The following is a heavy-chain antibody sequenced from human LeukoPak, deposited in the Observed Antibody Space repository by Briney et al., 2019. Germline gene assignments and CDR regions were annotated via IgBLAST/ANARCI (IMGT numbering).Heavy chain of an antibody. V-gene: IGHV3-7*01. CDR1: GFTFTRHA. CDR3: ARDVAGSMDV. J-gene: IGHJ4*02. Sequence: GGSLRLSCAASGFTFTRHAMNWVRQAPGKGLEWVANIKQDGSEKYYVDSVKGRFTISRDNAKNSLYLQMNSLRAEDTAVYYCARDVAGSMDVWGQGTLVTVSS. CDR2: IKQDGSEK. D-gene: IGHD2-21*01.